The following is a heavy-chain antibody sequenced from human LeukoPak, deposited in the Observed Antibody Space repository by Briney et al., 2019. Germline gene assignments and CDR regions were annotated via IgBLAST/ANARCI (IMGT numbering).Heavy chain of an antibody. J-gene: IGHJ3*02. V-gene: IGHV4-59*01. CDR3: ARVSAADAFDI. CDR2: IYYSGST. Sequence: SETLSLTCTVSGGSISSYYWSWIRQPPGKGLEWIGYIYYSGSTNYNPSLKSRVTISVDTSKNQFSLKLSSVTAADTAVYYCARVSAADAFDIWGQGQWSPSLQ. CDR1: GGSISSYY.